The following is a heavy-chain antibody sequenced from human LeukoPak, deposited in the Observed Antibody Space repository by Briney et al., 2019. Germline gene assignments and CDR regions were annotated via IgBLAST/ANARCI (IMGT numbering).Heavy chain of an antibody. V-gene: IGHV4-39*07. Sequence: PSETLSLTCTVSGGSINSSSYYWGWVRQPPGKGLEWIGSMYYRGSTYYNPSLKSRVTISVDTSKNQFSLKLSSVTAADTAVYYCARDRSCSGGSCYGDGGTQFDPWGQGTLVTVSS. J-gene: IGHJ5*02. D-gene: IGHD2-15*01. CDR2: MYYRGST. CDR1: GGSINSSSYY. CDR3: ARDRSCSGGSCYGDGGTQFDP.